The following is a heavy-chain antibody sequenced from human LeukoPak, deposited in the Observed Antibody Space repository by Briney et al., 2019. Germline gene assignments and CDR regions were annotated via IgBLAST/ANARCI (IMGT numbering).Heavy chain of an antibody. CDR2: IYPNSGGT. D-gene: IGHD5-18*01. J-gene: IGHJ4*02. CDR3: TRDVGSRYGHDC. Sequence: ASVKVSCKASGYTFTDYYMHWVRQAPGQGLEWMGWIYPNSGGTNYAQNFQGRVTMTRDTSTSTAYMELSRLRSDDTAVYYCTRDVGSRYGHDCWGQGTLVTVSS. V-gene: IGHV1-2*02. CDR1: GYTFTDYY.